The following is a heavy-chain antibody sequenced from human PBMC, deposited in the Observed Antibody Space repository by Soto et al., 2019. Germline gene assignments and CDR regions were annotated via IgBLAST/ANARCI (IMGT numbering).Heavy chain of an antibody. V-gene: IGHV4-39*01. D-gene: IGHD2-2*02. CDR1: GGSISSSSYY. J-gene: IGHJ3*02. Sequence: PSETLSLTCTVSGGSISSSSYYWGWIRQPPGKGLEWIGSIYYSGSTYYNPSLKSRVTISVDTSNNQFSLKLSSVTAADTAVYYCARYCSSTSCYTRRDTHALSDDAFDIWGQGTMVTVSS. CDR2: IYYSGST. CDR3: ARYCSSTSCYTRRDTHALSDDAFDI.